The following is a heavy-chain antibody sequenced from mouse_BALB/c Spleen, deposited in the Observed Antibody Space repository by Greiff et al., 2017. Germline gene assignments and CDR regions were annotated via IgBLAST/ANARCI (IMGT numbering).Heavy chain of an antibody. J-gene: IGHJ4*01. CDR3: SRDPLLRRGLYYYAMDD. D-gene: IGHD2-12*01. CDR1: GFSLTSYG. Sequence: QVQLKESGPGLVAPSQSLSITCTVSGFSLTSYGVHWVRQPPGKGLEWLGVIWAGGSTNYNSALMSRLSISKDNSKSQVFLKMNSLQTDDTAMYYCSRDPLLRRGLYYYAMDDWGQGTSVTVSS. V-gene: IGHV2-9*02. CDR2: IWAGGST.